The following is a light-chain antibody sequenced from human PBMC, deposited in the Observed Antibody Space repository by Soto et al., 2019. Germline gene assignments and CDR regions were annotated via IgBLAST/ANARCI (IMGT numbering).Light chain of an antibody. CDR2: ANN. CDR3: AAWDARLNGLV. Sequence: QSALTQPPSVSGTPGQRVSISCSGSRSNIGINAVDWYHQLPGTAPKVLIYANNQRPSGVPDRFSGSKSGTSASLAINGLQSDDEAHYYCAAWDARLNGLVFGGGTQLTVL. J-gene: IGLJ2*01. V-gene: IGLV1-44*01. CDR1: RSNIGINA.